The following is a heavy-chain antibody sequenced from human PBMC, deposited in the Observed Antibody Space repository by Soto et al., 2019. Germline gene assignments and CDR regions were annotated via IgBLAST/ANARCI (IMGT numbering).Heavy chain of an antibody. V-gene: IGHV4-30-4*01. Sequence: SETLSLTCTVSGGSISSGDYYWSWIRQPPGKGLEWIGYIYYSGSAYYNPSLKSRVTISVDTSKNQFSLKLSSVTAEDTAVYYCASEGGDYMLRYFDYGGQGTLVAVST. J-gene: IGHJ4*02. CDR2: IYYSGSA. CDR1: GGSISSGDYY. CDR3: ASEGGDYMLRYFDY. D-gene: IGHD4-17*01.